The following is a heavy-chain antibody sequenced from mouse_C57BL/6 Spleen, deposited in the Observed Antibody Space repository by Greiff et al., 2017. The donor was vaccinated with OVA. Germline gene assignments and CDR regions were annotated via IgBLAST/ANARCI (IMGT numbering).Heavy chain of an antibody. V-gene: IGHV2-9*01. CDR1: GFSLTSYG. Sequence: VKLMESGPGLVAPSPSLSITCTVSGFSLTSYGVDWVRQPPGKGLEWLGVIWGGGGTNYNSAFKTRLSITKDNSNSPVFLKMSSLQTEDTAVYYCAKRDDSSPFAYWGQGTLVTVSA. CDR2: IWGGGGT. CDR3: AKRDDSSPFAY. J-gene: IGHJ3*01. D-gene: IGHD1-1*01.